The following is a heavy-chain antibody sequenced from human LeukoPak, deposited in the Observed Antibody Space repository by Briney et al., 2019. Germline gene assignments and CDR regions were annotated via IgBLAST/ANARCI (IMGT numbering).Heavy chain of an antibody. V-gene: IGHV1-46*03. J-gene: IGHJ5*02. CDR1: GYTFTGYY. Sequence: GASVKVSCKASGYTFTGYYMHWVRQAPGQGLEWMGIINPSGGSTSYAQKFQGRVTMTRDTSTSTVYMELSSLRSEDTAVYYCAREDIVVVPALGGFDPWGQGTLVTVSS. CDR3: AREDIVVVPALGGFDP. D-gene: IGHD2-2*01. CDR2: INPSGGST.